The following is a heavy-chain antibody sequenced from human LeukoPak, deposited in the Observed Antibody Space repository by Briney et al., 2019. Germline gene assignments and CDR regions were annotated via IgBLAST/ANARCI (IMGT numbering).Heavy chain of an antibody. Sequence: SETLSLTCTVSGGSVSNYYWSWIRQPPGRGLEWIGYIYYSGSTNYNPSLKGRVTISVDTSKNLFSLKLSSVTAADTAVYYCATHDWGVVYWYFDLWGRGTLVTVSS. CDR1: GGSVSNYY. V-gene: IGHV4-59*08. J-gene: IGHJ2*01. CDR2: IYYSGST. D-gene: IGHD7-27*01. CDR3: ATHDWGVVYWYFDL.